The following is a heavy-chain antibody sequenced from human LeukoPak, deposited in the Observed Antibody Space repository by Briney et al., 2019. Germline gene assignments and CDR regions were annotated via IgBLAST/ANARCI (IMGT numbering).Heavy chain of an antibody. J-gene: IGHJ6*03. Sequence: ASVKVSCKAPGYTFSGYYIHWVRQAPGQGLEWMGWISPYNGGTNYAQNFQGRITMTRDTSITTAYMELSRLRSDDTAVYYCARDPRYYDFWGGYYNEDYYYYYMDVWGKGTTVTVSS. CDR2: ISPYNGGT. CDR1: GYTFSGYY. V-gene: IGHV1-2*02. D-gene: IGHD3-3*01. CDR3: ARDPRYYDFWGGYYNEDYYYYYMDV.